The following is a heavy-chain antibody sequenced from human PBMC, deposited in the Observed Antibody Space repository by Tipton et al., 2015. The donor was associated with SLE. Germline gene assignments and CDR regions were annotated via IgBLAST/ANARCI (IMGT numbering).Heavy chain of an antibody. CDR2: IGTAGDT. CDR1: GFTFSNYE. Sequence: SLRLSCAASGFTFSNYEMHWVRQPAGKGLEWVSIIGTAGDTYYPGSVKGRFTISRENAKNSLYLQMNSLRAGDTGVYYCVREKYPDGLDVWGLGTTVIISS. D-gene: IGHD1-14*01. V-gene: IGHV3-13*01. CDR3: VREKYPDGLDV. J-gene: IGHJ6*02.